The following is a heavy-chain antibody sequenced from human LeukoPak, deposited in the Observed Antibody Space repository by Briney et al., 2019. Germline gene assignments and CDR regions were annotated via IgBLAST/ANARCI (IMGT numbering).Heavy chain of an antibody. Sequence: GGSLRPSCAASGFTFSSYAMSWVRQAPGKGLEWVSAISGSGGSTYYADSVKGRFTISRDNSKNTLYLQMNSLRVEDTAVYYCAKAQGRYYYYGMDVWGQGTTVTVSS. CDR1: GFTFSSYA. D-gene: IGHD3-16*01. J-gene: IGHJ6*02. V-gene: IGHV3-23*01. CDR3: AKAQGRYYYYGMDV. CDR2: ISGSGGST.